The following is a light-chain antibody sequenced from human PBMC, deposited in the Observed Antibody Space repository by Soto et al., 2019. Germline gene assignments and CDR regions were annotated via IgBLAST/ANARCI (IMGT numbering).Light chain of an antibody. CDR2: QVS. J-gene: IGKJ1*01. CDR3: VQGTHWPWT. V-gene: IGKV2-30*01. CDR1: QGLVYGDGNTF. Sequence: DVVMTQSPLSLAVTLGQPASISCRTSQGLVYGDGNTFLNWFQQRPGQSPRRLIYQVSNRDSGVPDRFSGSGSGTDFTLKISRVEAEDVGVYYCVQGTHWPWTFGQGTKVEIK.